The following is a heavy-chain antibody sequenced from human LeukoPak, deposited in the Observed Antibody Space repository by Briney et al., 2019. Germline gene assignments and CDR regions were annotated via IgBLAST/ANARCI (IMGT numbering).Heavy chain of an antibody. J-gene: IGHJ5*02. CDR3: ARFSVGWFDP. CDR1: GYSFSSHW. D-gene: IGHD3-3*01. Sequence: GESLKISCKASGYSFSSHWIGWVRQMPGKGLEWMAIIYPGDSITKYNPSFQGQVTISADKSISTAYLQWSSLKASDTAMYYCARFSVGWFDPWGQGTLVTVSS. CDR2: IYPGDSIT. V-gene: IGHV5-51*01.